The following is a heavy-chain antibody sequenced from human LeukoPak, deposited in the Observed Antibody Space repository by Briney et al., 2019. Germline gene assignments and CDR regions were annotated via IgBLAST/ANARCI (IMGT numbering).Heavy chain of an antibody. CDR2: IYYSGST. CDR3: ASGGRYCSSTSCYYFDY. CDR1: GGSISSSSYY. J-gene: IGHJ4*02. V-gene: IGHV4-39*01. Sequence: PSETLSLTCTVSGGSISSSSYYWGWIRQPPGKGLEWIGSIYYSGSTYYNPSLKSRVTISVDTSKNQFSLKLSSVTAADTAVYYCASGGRYCSSTSCYYFDYWGQGTLVTVSP. D-gene: IGHD2-2*01.